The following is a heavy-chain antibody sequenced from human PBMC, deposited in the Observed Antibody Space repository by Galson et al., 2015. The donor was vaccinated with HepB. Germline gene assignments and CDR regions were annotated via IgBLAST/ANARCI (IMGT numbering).Heavy chain of an antibody. Sequence: SVKVSCKASGGTFSSYAISWVRQAPGQGLEWMGRIIPILGIANYAQKFQGRVTITADKSTSTAYMELSSLRSEDTAVYYCARAREVGDTAMDYYYYYYMDVWGKGTTVTVSS. CDR3: ARAREVGDTAMDYYYYYYMDV. J-gene: IGHJ6*03. D-gene: IGHD5-18*01. V-gene: IGHV1-69*04. CDR1: GGTFSSYA. CDR2: IIPILGIA.